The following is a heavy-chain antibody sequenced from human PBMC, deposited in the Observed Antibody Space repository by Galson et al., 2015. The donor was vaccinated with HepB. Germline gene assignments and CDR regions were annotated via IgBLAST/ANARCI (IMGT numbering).Heavy chain of an antibody. CDR3: ARGPRWIAAAGPNWFDP. CDR2: INPNSGGT. J-gene: IGHJ5*02. Sequence: SVKVSCKASGYTFTGYYMHWVRQAPGQGLEWMGWINPNSGGTNYAQKFQGRVTMTRDTSISTAYMELSRLRSDDTAVYYCARGPRWIAAAGPNWFDPWGQGTLVTVSS. CDR1: GYTFTGYY. D-gene: IGHD6-13*01. V-gene: IGHV1-2*02.